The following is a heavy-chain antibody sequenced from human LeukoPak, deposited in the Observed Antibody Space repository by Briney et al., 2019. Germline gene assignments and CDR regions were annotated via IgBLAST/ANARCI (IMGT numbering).Heavy chain of an antibody. D-gene: IGHD2-21*02. CDR2: INPNSGGA. CDR1: GYTFTGYY. V-gene: IGHV1-2*06. Sequence: ASVKVSCRASGYTFTGYYMHWVRQAPGQGLEWMGRINPNSGGANYAQKFQGRVTMTRATSISTAYMELSRLRSDDTAVYYCARDFCGGDCYSRSTYMDVWGKGTTVTVSS. J-gene: IGHJ6*04. CDR3: ARDFCGGDCYSRSTYMDV.